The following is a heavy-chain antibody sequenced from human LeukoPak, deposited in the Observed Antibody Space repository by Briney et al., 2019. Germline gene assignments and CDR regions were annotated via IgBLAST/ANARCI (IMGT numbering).Heavy chain of an antibody. D-gene: IGHD4-17*01. Sequence: SVKVSCKASGGTFSSYAISWVRQAPGQGLEWMGGIIPIFGTANYAQKFQGRVTITADESTSTAYMELSSLRSEDTAVYYCARDFPYGDRTAFDYWGQGTLVTVSS. J-gene: IGHJ4*02. CDR3: ARDFPYGDRTAFDY. CDR1: GGTFSSYA. V-gene: IGHV1-69*13. CDR2: IIPIFGTA.